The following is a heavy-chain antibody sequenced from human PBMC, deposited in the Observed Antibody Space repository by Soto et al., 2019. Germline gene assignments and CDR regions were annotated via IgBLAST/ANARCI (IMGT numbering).Heavy chain of an antibody. D-gene: IGHD1-26*01. V-gene: IGHV3-23*01. Sequence: ESVGGLVQPGGSLRLSCAASGFTFTSYAMSWVRQAPGKGLEWVSLISGSGYSTYYADSVKGRFTISRDNSKNTLYLQMNSLRAEDTAIYYCAKDEGSGSYPDYWGQGTLVTVSS. CDR2: ISGSGYST. J-gene: IGHJ4*02. CDR3: AKDEGSGSYPDY. CDR1: GFTFTSYA.